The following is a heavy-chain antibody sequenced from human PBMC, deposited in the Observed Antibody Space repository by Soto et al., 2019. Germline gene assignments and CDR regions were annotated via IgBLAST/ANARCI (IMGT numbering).Heavy chain of an antibody. CDR2: IYGGGTT. D-gene: IGHD6-19*01. J-gene: IGHJ4*02. Sequence: EVQLVESGGGSIQPGGSLRLSCAASGFTVSSKYMTWVRQAPGKGLEWVSVIYGGGTTYYADSVKGRFTISRDNSKNTLYLQMNGLRAEDMAVYYCVQTTGWPGFDFWGQGTLVTVSS. CDR1: GFTVSSKY. V-gene: IGHV3-53*01. CDR3: VQTTGWPGFDF.